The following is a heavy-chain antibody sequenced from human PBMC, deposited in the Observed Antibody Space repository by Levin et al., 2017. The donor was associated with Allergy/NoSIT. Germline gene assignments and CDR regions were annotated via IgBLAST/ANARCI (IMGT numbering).Heavy chain of an antibody. CDR2: ISYDGSNK. J-gene: IGHJ4*02. Sequence: GGSLRLSCAASGFTFSSYAMHWVRQAPGKGLEWVAVISYDGSNKYYADSVKGRFTISRDNSKNTLYLQMNSLRAEDTAVYYCARESGWIQLWLAYYFDYWGQGTLVTVSS. V-gene: IGHV3-30-3*01. CDR3: ARESGWIQLWLAYYFDY. CDR1: GFTFSSYA. D-gene: IGHD5-18*01.